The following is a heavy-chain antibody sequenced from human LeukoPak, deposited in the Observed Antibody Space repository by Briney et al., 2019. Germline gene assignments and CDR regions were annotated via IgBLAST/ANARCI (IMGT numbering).Heavy chain of an antibody. J-gene: IGHJ4*02. D-gene: IGHD2-8*01. CDR1: GGSITTTNW. CDR2: ISLSGLT. CDR3: SRENGAFSPFGY. V-gene: IGHV4-4*02. Sequence: SGTLSLTCGVSGGSITTTNWWSWVAQPPGQGLEWIGEISLSGLTNYNPSLKSRVTVSLDKSKNLLFLKMTSVTAADTAVYYCSRENGAFSPFGYWGQGTLVTVSS.